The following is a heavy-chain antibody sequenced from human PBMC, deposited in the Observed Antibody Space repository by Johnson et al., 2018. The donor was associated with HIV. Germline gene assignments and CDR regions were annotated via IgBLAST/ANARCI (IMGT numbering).Heavy chain of an antibody. D-gene: IGHD5-18*01. CDR2: IRHDGGEK. Sequence: QVQLVESGGGVVRPGGSLRLSCAASEFTFDDYGMSWVRQAPGKGLEWVAFIRHDGGEKYYADSVKGRFTISRDNSKNTLYLQMNSLRAEDTAVYYCARDRGRYGYAAFDIWGQGTMVTVSS. CDR1: EFTFDDYG. V-gene: IGHV3-30*02. CDR3: ARDRGRYGYAAFDI. J-gene: IGHJ3*02.